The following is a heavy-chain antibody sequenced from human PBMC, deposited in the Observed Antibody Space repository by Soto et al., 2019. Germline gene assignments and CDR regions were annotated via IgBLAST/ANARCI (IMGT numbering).Heavy chain of an antibody. CDR2: VTSRGDTT. J-gene: IGHJ4*02. Sequence: EVHLLQSGGGLVQPGGSLRLSCAASGFIFSNYAMNWVRQAPGKGLEWVSIVTSRGDTTYYADSVRGRFTISRDNSKNTLNLHVNSLTAEDTAEDYCAKDRLGGSLEYWGQGTLVSVSS. CDR3: AKDRLGGSLEY. V-gene: IGHV3-23*01. CDR1: GFIFSNYA. D-gene: IGHD3-16*01.